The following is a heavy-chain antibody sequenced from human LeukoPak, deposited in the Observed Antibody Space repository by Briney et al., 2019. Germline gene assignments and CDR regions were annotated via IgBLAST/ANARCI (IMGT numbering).Heavy chain of an antibody. CDR1: GYTFTGYY. CDR3: AREVVEGGVLYY. Sequence: GASVKVSCTASGYTFTGYYMHWVRQGPRQGLGWMGWINPNSGGTNYAQKLQGRVTMTRDTSISTAYVALSRLRSDARAVYYCAREVVEGGVLYYWGQGTLVTVSS. CDR2: INPNSGGT. V-gene: IGHV1-2*02. D-gene: IGHD1-1*01. J-gene: IGHJ4*02.